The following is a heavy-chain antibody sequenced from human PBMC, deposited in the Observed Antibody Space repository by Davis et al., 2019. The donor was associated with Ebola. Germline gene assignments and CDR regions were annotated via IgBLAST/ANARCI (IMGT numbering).Heavy chain of an antibody. D-gene: IGHD6-19*01. V-gene: IGHV6-1*01. CDR1: GDSVSSNSAA. CDR2: TYYRSKWYN. CDR3: AREGFSSGWYYFDY. J-gene: IGHJ4*02. Sequence: SETLSLTCAISGDSVSSNSAAWNWIRQSPSRGLEWLGRTYYRSKWYNDYAVSVKSRITINPDTSKNQFSLQLNSVTPEDTPVYYCAREGFSSGWYYFDYWGQGTLVTVSS.